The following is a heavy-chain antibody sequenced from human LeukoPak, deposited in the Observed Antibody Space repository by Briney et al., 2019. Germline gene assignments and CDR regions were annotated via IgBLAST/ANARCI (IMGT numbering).Heavy chain of an antibody. J-gene: IGHJ4*02. CDR2: IYSGGST. Sequence: GGSLRLSCAASGFTISGKYMSWGRQAPGEGLEWVSVIYSGGSTYYADSVKGRFTISRDNSKNTLYLQMNSLRAEDTAVYYCAAGRAWLHFDYWGQGTLVTVSS. CDR3: AAGRAWLHFDY. CDR1: GFTISGKY. V-gene: IGHV3-66*01. D-gene: IGHD3-22*01.